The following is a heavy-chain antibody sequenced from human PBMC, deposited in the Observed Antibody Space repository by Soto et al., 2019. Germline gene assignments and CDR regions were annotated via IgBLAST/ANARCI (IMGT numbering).Heavy chain of an antibody. Sequence: LRLSCAASGFIFSYSGMHWVRQAPGKGLEWVAVVSHDGSYQNYADSVKGRFIVSRDNSKNTVDLLMNSLRVDDTAVYYCVKWDNAYFDSWGPGTLVTVSS. CDR3: VKWDNAYFDS. J-gene: IGHJ4*02. CDR1: GFIFSYSG. CDR2: VSHDGSYQ. V-gene: IGHV3-30*03. D-gene: IGHD1-26*01.